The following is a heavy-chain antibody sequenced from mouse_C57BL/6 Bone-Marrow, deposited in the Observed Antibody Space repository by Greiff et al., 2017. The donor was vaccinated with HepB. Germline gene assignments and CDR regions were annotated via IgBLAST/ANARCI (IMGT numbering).Heavy chain of an antibody. Sequence: VQLQQSGPELVKPGASVKMSCKASGYTFTDYNMHWVKQSHGKSLEWIGYINPNNGGTSYNQKFKGKATLTVNKSSSTAYMELRSLTSEASAVYYCEVDYYSYYFDYWGQGTTLTVSS. J-gene: IGHJ2*01. CDR2: INPNNGGT. CDR1: GYTFTDYN. CDR3: EVDYYSYYFDY. D-gene: IGHD1-1*01. V-gene: IGHV1-22*01.